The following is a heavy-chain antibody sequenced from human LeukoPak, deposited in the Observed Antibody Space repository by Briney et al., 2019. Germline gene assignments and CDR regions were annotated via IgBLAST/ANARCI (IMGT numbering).Heavy chain of an antibody. CDR2: ISSSGSTI. J-gene: IGHJ6*04. CDR1: GFTFSSYE. Sequence: GGSLRLSCAASGFTFSSYEMNWVRQATGKGLEWVSYISSSGSTIYYADSVKGRFTISRDNAKNSLYLQMNSLRAEDTAVYYFAELGITMIGGVWGKGTTVTISS. V-gene: IGHV3-48*03. D-gene: IGHD3-10*02. CDR3: AELGITMIGGV.